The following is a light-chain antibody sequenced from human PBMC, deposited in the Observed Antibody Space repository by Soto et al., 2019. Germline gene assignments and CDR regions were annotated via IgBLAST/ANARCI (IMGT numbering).Light chain of an antibody. J-gene: IGKJ5*01. V-gene: IGKV1-5*01. Sequence: QVTQSPSTLAASVGDKINMTFRASQRIGSWLAWYQQKPGKAPKVLIYDASSMESGVPSRFSGSGSGTEFTLTISSLQPYDVATYYCQKDNSYFAQGTRLEIK. CDR2: DAS. CDR1: QRIGSW. CDR3: QKDNSY.